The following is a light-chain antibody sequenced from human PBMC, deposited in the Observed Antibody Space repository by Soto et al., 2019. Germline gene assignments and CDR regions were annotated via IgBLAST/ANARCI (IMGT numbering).Light chain of an antibody. CDR2: VAY. CDR3: QQYADSPLT. CDR1: QSVGRNY. V-gene: IGKV3-20*01. J-gene: IGKJ4*01. Sequence: EIVLTQSPGTLSVSPGERVTLSCRASQSVGRNYLAWYQQKPGQAPRLLIYVAYIRATGIPDRFSGSGSGTDFTLTISRLEPEDFAVYYCQQYADSPLTFGGGTKVGTK.